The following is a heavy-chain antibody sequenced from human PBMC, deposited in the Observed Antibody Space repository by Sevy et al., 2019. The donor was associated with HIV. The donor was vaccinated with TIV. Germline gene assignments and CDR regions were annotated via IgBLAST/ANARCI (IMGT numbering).Heavy chain of an antibody. Sequence: SETLSLTCSVYGTSFSSYYWTWIRQPPGEGLEWIGEVNHSGNTNYNPSLESRVIMSLDTSKNDFSLKLTSVTAADTAVYFCARKYRADSTARNSPSYFDLWGRGTLVTVSS. J-gene: IGHJ2*01. CDR1: GTSFSSYY. D-gene: IGHD6-6*01. CDR2: VNHSGNT. V-gene: IGHV4-34*01. CDR3: ARKYRADSTARNSPSYFDL.